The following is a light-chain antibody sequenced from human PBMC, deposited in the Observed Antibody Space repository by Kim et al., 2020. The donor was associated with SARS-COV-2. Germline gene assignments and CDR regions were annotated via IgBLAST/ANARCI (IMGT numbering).Light chain of an antibody. J-gene: IGKJ2*01. CDR3: QQLNDYPYT. V-gene: IGKV1-9*01. CDR2: AAS. Sequence: DIQLTQSPSFLSASVGDRVTITCRASQGIRSHLAWYQQKPGKAPKLLIYAASTLQGGVPSRFSGSGSGTEFTLTISSLQPEDFATYSCQQLNDYPYTFGQVTKLKIK. CDR1: QGIRSH.